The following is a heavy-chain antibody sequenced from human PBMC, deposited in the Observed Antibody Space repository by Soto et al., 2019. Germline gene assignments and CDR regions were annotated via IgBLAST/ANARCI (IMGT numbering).Heavy chain of an antibody. CDR3: ARFRGDGYYNS. CDR2: ISISGTTI. D-gene: IGHD3-9*01. V-gene: IGHV3-11*01. Sequence: QVQLVESGGGLVKPGGSLRLSCAASGFTLSDYYMTWIRQAPGKGLEWVSDISISGTTIHYADSVRGRFTISRDNAKNSLWLQMNTLRAEDTAVYYCARFRGDGYYNSWGQGTLVTVSS. J-gene: IGHJ4*02. CDR1: GFTLSDYY.